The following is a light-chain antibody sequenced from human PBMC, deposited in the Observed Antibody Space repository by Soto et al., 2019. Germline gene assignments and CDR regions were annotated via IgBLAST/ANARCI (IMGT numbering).Light chain of an antibody. V-gene: IGKV1-33*01. CDR2: DAS. CDR3: QQYDNLPPLT. Sequence: DIQMTQSPSSLSASVGDRVTITCQASQDISNYLNWYQQKPEKAPELLIYDASNLQTEVPSRFSGSGSGTDSTFTISRLQPEDIATYYCQQYDNLPPLTFGGGTKVEIK. J-gene: IGKJ4*01. CDR1: QDISNY.